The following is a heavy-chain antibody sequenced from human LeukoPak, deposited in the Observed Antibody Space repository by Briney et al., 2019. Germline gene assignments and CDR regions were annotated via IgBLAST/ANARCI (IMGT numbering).Heavy chain of an antibody. J-gene: IGHJ4*02. Sequence: PSQTLSLTCTVSGASFNSDDQYWNWIRHSPGQGLEWIVSIHPGGMLYNNPSLESRVTMSRHTAKNQFSLNLNSVTAADTAVYFCSRGLDSRKLGYWGQGILVTVSS. CDR3: SRGLDSRKLGY. CDR1: GASFNSDDQY. D-gene: IGHD3-22*01. V-gene: IGHV4-31*03. CDR2: IHPGGML.